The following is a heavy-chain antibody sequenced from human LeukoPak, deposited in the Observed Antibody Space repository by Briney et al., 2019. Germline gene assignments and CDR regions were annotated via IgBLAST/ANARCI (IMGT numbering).Heavy chain of an antibody. J-gene: IGHJ5*02. V-gene: IGHV1-2*02. CDR1: GYTFTGYY. CDR2: INPNSGGT. D-gene: IGHD2-21*02. Sequence: ASVKVSCKASGYTFTGYYMHWVRQAPGQGLEWMGWINPNSGGTNYAQKFQGRVTMTRDTSISTAYMELSRLRSDDTAVYYCARDLVVATAIQNWFDPWGQGTLVTVSS. CDR3: ARDLVVATAIQNWFDP.